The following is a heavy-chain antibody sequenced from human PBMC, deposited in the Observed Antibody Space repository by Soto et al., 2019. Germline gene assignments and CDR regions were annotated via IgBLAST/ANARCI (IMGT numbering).Heavy chain of an antibody. CDR3: VRDGTKTLRDWFDP. V-gene: IGHV4-4*07. D-gene: IGHD1-1*01. CDR2: IYATGTT. Sequence: SETLSLTCTVSGASISGFYWSWIRKSAGKGLEWIGRIYATGTTDYNPSLNSRVMMSVDTSKKQFSLKLRSVTAADTAVYYCVRDGTKTLRDWFDPWGQGISVTVSA. J-gene: IGHJ5*02. CDR1: GASISGFY.